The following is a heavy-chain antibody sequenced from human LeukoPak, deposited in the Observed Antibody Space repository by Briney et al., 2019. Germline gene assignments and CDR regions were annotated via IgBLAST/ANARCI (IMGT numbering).Heavy chain of an antibody. CDR1: GGSISSGDYY. CDR3: ASNIRFGELFDFDY. Sequence: SQTLSLTCTVSGGSISSGDYYWNWIRQPPGKGLEWIGYIYYSGSTYYNPSLKSRVTISVDTSKNQFSLKLSSVTAADTAVYYCASNIRFGELFDFDYWGQGTLVTVSS. CDR2: IYYSGST. V-gene: IGHV4-30-4*08. D-gene: IGHD3-10*01. J-gene: IGHJ4*02.